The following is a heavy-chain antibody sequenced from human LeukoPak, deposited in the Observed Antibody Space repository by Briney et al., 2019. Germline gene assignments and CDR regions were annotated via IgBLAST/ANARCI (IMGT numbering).Heavy chain of an antibody. CDR2: INTNTGNP. CDR1: GYTFTSYD. D-gene: IGHD3-9*01. CDR3: ARVLGTLRYFDWLLEYNWFDP. Sequence: ASVKVSCKASGYTFTSYDINWVRQATGQGLEWMGWINTNTGNPTYAQGFTGRFVFSLDTSVSTAYLQISSLKAEDTAVYYCARVLGTLRYFDWLLEYNWFDPWGQGTLVTVSS. J-gene: IGHJ5*02. V-gene: IGHV7-4-1*02.